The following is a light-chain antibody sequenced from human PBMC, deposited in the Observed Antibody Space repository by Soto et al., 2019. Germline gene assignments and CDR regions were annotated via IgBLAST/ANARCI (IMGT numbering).Light chain of an antibody. J-gene: IGKJ2*01. CDR2: GAS. V-gene: IGKV3-20*01. CDR1: QSVSSSY. CDR3: QQYGSSPNT. Sequence: EIVLTQSPGPLSLSPGARATLSCRASQSVSSSYLAWYRQKPGQAPRLLISGASSRATGIPDRFSGSGSGTDFTLTISRLEPEDFAVYYCQQYGSSPNTFGQGTKLEIK.